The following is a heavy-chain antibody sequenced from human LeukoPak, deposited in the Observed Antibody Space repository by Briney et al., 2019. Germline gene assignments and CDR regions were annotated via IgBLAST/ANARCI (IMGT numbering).Heavy chain of an antibody. Sequence: PSETLSLTCAVYGGPFSGYYWSWIPQPPGKGLEWIGEINHSGSTNYNPSLKSRVTIPVDTSKNQFSLKLSSVTAADTAVHYCARGPTYYYDSSGYSFVFQHWGQGTLVTVSS. CDR1: GGPFSGYY. CDR2: INHSGST. V-gene: IGHV4-34*01. CDR3: ARGPTYYYDSSGYSFVFQH. D-gene: IGHD3-22*01. J-gene: IGHJ1*01.